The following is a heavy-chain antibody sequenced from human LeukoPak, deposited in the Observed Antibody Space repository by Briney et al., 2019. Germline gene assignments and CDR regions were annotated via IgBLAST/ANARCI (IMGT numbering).Heavy chain of an antibody. CDR2: ISAYNGDT. CDR1: GYTFSNYG. D-gene: IGHD3-16*01. Sequence: GASVKVSCKASGYTFSNYGISWVRQAPGQGLEWLGCISAYNGDTNYAEKLQGRVTMTTDTSTTTAYMELRSLRSDDTAIYYCARDASASPHLGWGAVSLWGQGTLVTVSS. J-gene: IGHJ4*02. V-gene: IGHV1-18*01. CDR3: ARDASASPHLGWGAVSL.